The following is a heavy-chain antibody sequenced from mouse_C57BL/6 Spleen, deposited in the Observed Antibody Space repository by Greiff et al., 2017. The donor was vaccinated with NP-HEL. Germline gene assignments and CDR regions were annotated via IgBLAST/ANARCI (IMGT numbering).Heavy chain of an antibody. CDR3: ARSQIYYEYARLVY. V-gene: IGHV1-9*01. CDR1: GYTFTGYW. D-gene: IGHD2-4*01. J-gene: IGHJ3*01. Sequence: VQLQQSGAELMKPGASVKLSCKASGYTFTGYWIEWVNQRPGHGLEWIGEILLGTGSTNYHEKFKGKATFTADTSSNTADMQISSLTTEDSAIYYCARSQIYYEYARLVYWGQGTLVTVAA. CDR2: ILLGTGST.